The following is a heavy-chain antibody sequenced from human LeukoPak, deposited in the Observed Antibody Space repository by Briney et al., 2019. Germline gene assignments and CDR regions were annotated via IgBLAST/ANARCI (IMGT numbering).Heavy chain of an antibody. CDR1: GGTFSSYA. J-gene: IGHJ5*02. V-gene: IGHV1-69*05. D-gene: IGHD2-2*02. CDR2: IIPIFGTA. Sequence: GASVKVSCKASGGTFSSYAISWVRQAPGQGLEWMGGIIPIFGTANYAQKFQGRVTITTDESTSTAYMELSSLRSEDTAVYYCAVLGYCSSTSCYTDSSWFDPWGQGTLVTASS. CDR3: AVLGYCSSTSCYTDSSWFDP.